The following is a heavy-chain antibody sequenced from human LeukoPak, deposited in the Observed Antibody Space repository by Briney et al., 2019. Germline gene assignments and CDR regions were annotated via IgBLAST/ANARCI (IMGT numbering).Heavy chain of an antibody. CDR2: FYNSGRS. Sequence: SETLSLTCTVSDDSISDYYRGWIRQPPGKGLEWIGYFYNSGRSTYNPSLKSRVTISADTSKNHFSLKLNSVTTADTAVYYCAREGTRGYSSSSEVWFDPWGQGTLVTVSS. CDR3: AREGTRGYSSSSEVWFDP. J-gene: IGHJ5*02. CDR1: DDSISDYY. V-gene: IGHV4-59*01. D-gene: IGHD6-6*01.